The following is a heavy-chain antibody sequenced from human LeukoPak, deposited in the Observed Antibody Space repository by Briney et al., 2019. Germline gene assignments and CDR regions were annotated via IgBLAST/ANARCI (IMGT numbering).Heavy chain of an antibody. Sequence: GAPVKVSCKASGYAFIRYPIIWVRQAPGQGLEWMGWISTYNGDTTYAQKFQDRVSMTTDTSTGTASMELRSLRSDDTAVYYCARERDTVLALYFDYWGQGTLVTVSP. CDR3: ARERDTVLALYFDY. CDR1: GYAFIRYP. CDR2: ISTYNGDT. J-gene: IGHJ4*02. V-gene: IGHV1-18*01. D-gene: IGHD3-3*01.